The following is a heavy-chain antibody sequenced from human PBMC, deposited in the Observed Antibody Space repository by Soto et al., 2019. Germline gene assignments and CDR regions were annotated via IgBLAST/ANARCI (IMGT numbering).Heavy chain of an antibody. Sequence: QVQLQESGPGLVKPSQTLSLTCTVSGGSISSGGYYWSWIRQHPGKGLEWIGYIYYSGRNYYNPSLKNRFTISVDTSKNQFSLKLSSVTAADTAVYYCARGGGYSSGSFDYWGQGTLVTVSS. CDR2: IYYSGRN. J-gene: IGHJ4*02. CDR3: ARGGGYSSGSFDY. V-gene: IGHV4-31*03. CDR1: GGSISSGGYY. D-gene: IGHD6-19*01.